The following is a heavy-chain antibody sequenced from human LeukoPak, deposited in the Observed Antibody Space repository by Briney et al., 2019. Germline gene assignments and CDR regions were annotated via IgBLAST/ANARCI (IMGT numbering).Heavy chain of an antibody. V-gene: IGHV1-2*06. Sequence: ASVKVSCKASGYTLTDYYMHWVRQAPGHGLEWMGRINPYSGGTNYAQKFQGRVTMTRDTSISTAYMELSRLKSDDTAVYYCARDYSSGWYVYWGQGTLVTVSS. CDR3: ARDYSSGWYVY. D-gene: IGHD6-19*01. CDR1: GYTLTDYY. CDR2: INPYSGGT. J-gene: IGHJ4*02.